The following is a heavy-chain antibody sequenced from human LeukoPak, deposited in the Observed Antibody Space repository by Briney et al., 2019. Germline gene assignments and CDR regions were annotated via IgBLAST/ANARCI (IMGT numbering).Heavy chain of an antibody. J-gene: IGHJ4*02. Sequence: GGSLRLSCAASGFTFSSYWMHWVRQAPGKGLVWVSRINSDGSSTNYADSVKGRFTISRDNAKNTLYLQMNSLRAEDTDVYYCARLYGGYGDYYFDYWGQGTLVTVSS. D-gene: IGHD4-17*01. V-gene: IGHV3-74*01. CDR3: ARLYGGYGDYYFDY. CDR1: GFTFSSYW. CDR2: INSDGSST.